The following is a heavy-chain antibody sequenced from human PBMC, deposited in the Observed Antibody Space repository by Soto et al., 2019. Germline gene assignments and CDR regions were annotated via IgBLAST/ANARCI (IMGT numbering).Heavy chain of an antibody. Sequence: GASVKVSCKASGYTFFTYDISWVRQAPGQGLEWMGWISTYSGDTKYAQKFQGRVTMTTDTSTTTAYLELRSLRSDDTAVYYCARHHGPTTSENWCDPWGQGTLVTVSS. J-gene: IGHJ5*02. CDR1: GYTFFTYD. V-gene: IGHV1-18*01. D-gene: IGHD5-12*01. CDR3: ARHHGPTTSENWCDP. CDR2: ISTYSGDT.